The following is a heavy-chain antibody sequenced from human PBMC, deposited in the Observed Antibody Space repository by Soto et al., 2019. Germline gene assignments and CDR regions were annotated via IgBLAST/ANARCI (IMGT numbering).Heavy chain of an antibody. J-gene: IGHJ4*02. Sequence: GGSLRLSCAASGYTFSDYYMSWIRQAPGKGLEWISYIDTSGTKIYYADSGKGRFTITRDNAKNSLARGMNSLRGEDTAVYYCARHYDMWSGYHSPVDYWGQETRVTVAS. D-gene: IGHD3-3*01. CDR2: IDTSGTKI. V-gene: IGHV3-11*01. CDR3: ARHYDMWSGYHSPVDY. CDR1: GYTFSDYY.